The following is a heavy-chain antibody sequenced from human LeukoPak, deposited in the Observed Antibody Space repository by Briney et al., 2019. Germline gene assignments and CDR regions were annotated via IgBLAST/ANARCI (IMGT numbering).Heavy chain of an antibody. CDR2: ISGSGGST. CDR1: GFTFSSYA. CDR3: AKWTPFWMATTSLDY. D-gene: IGHD5-24*01. Sequence: GGSPRLSCAASGFTFSSYAMSWVRQAPGKGLEWVSAISGSGGSTYYADSGKGRFTISRDNFKNTLYLQMNSLRAEDTAVYYCAKWTPFWMATTSLDYWGQGTLVTVSS. J-gene: IGHJ4*02. V-gene: IGHV3-23*01.